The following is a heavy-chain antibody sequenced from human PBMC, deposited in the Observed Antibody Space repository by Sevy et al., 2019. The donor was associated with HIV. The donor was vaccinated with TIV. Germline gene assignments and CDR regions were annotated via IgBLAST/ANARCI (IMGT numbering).Heavy chain of an antibody. CDR3: ARDTPYYYDSSGYPTKDDAFDI. CDR2: ISAYNGNT. Sequence: ASVKVSCKASGYTFTSYGISWVRQAPGQGLEWMGWISAYNGNTNYAQMLQDRVTMTTDTSTSTAYMELRSLRSDDTAVYYCARDTPYYYDSSGYPTKDDAFDIWGQGTMVTVSS. J-gene: IGHJ3*02. CDR1: GYTFTSYG. D-gene: IGHD3-22*01. V-gene: IGHV1-18*01.